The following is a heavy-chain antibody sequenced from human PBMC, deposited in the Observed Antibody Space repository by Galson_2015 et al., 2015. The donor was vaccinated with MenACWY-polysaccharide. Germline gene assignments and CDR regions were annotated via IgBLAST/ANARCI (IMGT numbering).Heavy chain of an antibody. CDR3: ASLPLGNCGSVSCYGYFHH. CDR1: GGSISRGDSY. J-gene: IGHJ1*01. CDR2: VYYSGRT. D-gene: IGHD2-2*01. Sequence: LSLTCTVSGGSISRGDSYWSWIRQSPGKGLEWIGYVYYSGRTNYSPSLKSRATVSLDTSKNQFSLKLSFVTAADTAVYYCASLPLGNCGSVSCYGYFHHWGQGTLVTVSS. V-gene: IGHV4-30-4*01.